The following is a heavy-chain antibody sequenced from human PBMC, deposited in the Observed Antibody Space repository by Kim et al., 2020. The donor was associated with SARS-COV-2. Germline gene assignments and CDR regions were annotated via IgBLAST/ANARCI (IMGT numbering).Heavy chain of an antibody. J-gene: IGHJ4*02. CDR3: ARHGRDILTGYLLPLDY. V-gene: IGHV4-39*01. D-gene: IGHD3-9*01. Sequence: LKSRVTISVDTSKNQFSLKLSSVTAADTAVYYCARHGRDILTGYLLPLDYWGQGTLVTVSS.